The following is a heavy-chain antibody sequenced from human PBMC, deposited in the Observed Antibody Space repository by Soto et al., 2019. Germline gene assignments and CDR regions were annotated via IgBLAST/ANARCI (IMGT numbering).Heavy chain of an antibody. J-gene: IGHJ5*02. CDR1: GYTFTSYA. Sequence: ASVKVSCKASGYTFTSYAMHWVRQAPGQRLEWMGWINAGNGNTKYSQKFQGRVTITRDASASTAYMELSSLRSEDTAVYYCARARVSAGYDWFDPWGQGTLVTVSS. D-gene: IGHD5-18*01. CDR3: ARARVSAGYDWFDP. CDR2: INAGNGNT. V-gene: IGHV1-3*01.